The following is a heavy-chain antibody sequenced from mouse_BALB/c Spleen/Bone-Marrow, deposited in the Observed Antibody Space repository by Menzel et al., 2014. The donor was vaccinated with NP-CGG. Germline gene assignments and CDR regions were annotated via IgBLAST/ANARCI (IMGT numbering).Heavy chain of an antibody. CDR3: ARRWLPYAMDY. CDR2: INPYNDGT. CDR1: GYTFTSYI. V-gene: IGHV1-14*01. Sequence: EVQLQQSGPELVKPGASVKMSCKASGYTFTSYIMHWVKQKPGQGLEWIGYINPYNDGTKYNEKFKGKATLTSDESSSTAYTELSSLTSEDSAVYYCARRWLPYAMDYWGQGTSVTVSS. J-gene: IGHJ4*01. D-gene: IGHD2-3*01.